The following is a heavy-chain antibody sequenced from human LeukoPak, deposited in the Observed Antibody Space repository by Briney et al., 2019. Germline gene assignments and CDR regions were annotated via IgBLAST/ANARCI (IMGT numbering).Heavy chain of an antibody. Sequence: ASETLSLTCTVSGGSISSSSYYWGWIRQPPGKGLEWIGSIYYSGSTYYNPSLKSRVTISVDTSKNQFSLKLSSVTAADTAVYYCARESSGDAFDIWGQGTMVTVSS. D-gene: IGHD6-6*01. CDR3: ARESSGDAFDI. J-gene: IGHJ3*02. CDR2: IYYSGST. CDR1: GGSISSSSYY. V-gene: IGHV4-39*07.